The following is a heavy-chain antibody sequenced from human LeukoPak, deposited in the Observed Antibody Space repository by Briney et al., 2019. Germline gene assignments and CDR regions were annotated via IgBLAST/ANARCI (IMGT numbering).Heavy chain of an antibody. CDR1: GYTFTAHG. V-gene: IGHV1-18*01. D-gene: IGHD3-22*01. Sequence: ASVKVSCKASGYTFTAHGISWVRQAPGQGLEWMGWISAYDGNTNYAQNLQGRVTMTTDTSTSTAYMKLRSLRSDDTAVYYCARGTTSYYYDSNGYYYFDYWGQGTLVTVSS. CDR3: ARGTTSYYYDSNGYYYFDY. CDR2: ISAYDGNT. J-gene: IGHJ4*02.